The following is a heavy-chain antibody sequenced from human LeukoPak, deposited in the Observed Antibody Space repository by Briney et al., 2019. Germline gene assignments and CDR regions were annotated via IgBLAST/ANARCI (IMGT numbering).Heavy chain of an antibody. J-gene: IGHJ5*02. CDR3: ASIAPAGSLRWFAP. Sequence: ASVKVSCKASGYTFTSYGIGRVRQAPGQGLEWMGWISAYNGNTDYAQKLQGRVTMTTDTSTSTAYMELRSLRSDDTAVYYCASIAPAGSLRWFAPWAQGTLAPSPQ. CDR1: GYTFTSYG. CDR2: ISAYNGNT. D-gene: IGHD6-13*01. V-gene: IGHV1-18*01.